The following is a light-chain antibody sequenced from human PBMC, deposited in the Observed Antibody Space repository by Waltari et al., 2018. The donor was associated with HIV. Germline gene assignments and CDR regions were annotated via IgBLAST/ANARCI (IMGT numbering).Light chain of an antibody. CDR2: SNN. J-gene: IGLJ2*01. CDR1: SSNIGSNT. CDR3: AAWDDSLNGPGVV. V-gene: IGLV1-44*01. Sequence: QSVLTQPPSASGTPGQRVTISCSGSSSNIGSNTVNWYQQLPGTAPKLLIYSNNQRRSGVPDRFSGSKSGTSASLAISGLQSEDEADYYCAAWDDSLNGPGVVFGGGTKLTVL.